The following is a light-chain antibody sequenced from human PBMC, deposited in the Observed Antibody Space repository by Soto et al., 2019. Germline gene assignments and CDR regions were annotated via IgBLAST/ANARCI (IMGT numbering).Light chain of an antibody. CDR1: TSNIGSNY. Sequence: QSVLTQPPSVPAAPGQKVIISCSGTTSNIGSNYVSWYQHLPGTAPKLLIYDNDERPSGIPDRFSGSKSGTSATLGITGLQTGDEADYYCGTYDTSLRAGVVFGGGTKLTVL. CDR3: GTYDTSLRAGVV. CDR2: DND. V-gene: IGLV1-51*01. J-gene: IGLJ2*01.